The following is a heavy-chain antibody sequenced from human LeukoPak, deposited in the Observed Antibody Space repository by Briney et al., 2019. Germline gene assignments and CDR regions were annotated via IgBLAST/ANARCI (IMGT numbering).Heavy chain of an antibody. D-gene: IGHD2-15*01. CDR2: IYYSGST. CDR1: TFDDYA. Sequence: TFDDYAMHWIRQPPGKGLEWIGYIYYSGSTYYNPSLKSRVTISVDTSKNQFSLKLSSVTAADTAVYYCARALGYCSGGSCYNFDYWGQGTLVTVSS. J-gene: IGHJ4*02. V-gene: IGHV4-30-4*08. CDR3: ARALGYCSGGSCYNFDY.